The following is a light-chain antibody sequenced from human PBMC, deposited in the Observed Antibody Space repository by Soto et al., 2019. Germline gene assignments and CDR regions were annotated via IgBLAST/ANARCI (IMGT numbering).Light chain of an antibody. CDR1: QSISYW. CDR2: DAS. J-gene: IGKJ1*01. Sequence: DIQVTQSPSTLSASVGDRVTFTCLVRQSISYWLAWYQQKPGKAPKLLLYDASTLQSGVPSRFSGSGSGTDFTLTISRLHPDDFATYYCQQYNTYPWTFGQGTKVDI. V-gene: IGKV1-5*01. CDR3: QQYNTYPWT.